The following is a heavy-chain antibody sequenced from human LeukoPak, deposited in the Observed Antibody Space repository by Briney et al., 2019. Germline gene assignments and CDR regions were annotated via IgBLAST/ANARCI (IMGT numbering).Heavy chain of an antibody. D-gene: IGHD6-19*01. V-gene: IGHV4-34*01. CDR1: GGSFSGDY. Sequence: SETLSLTCAVHGGSFSGDYWTWIRQPPGKGLEWIGSIYYSGSTYYNPSLKSRVTISVDTSKNQFSLKLSSVTAADTAVYYCARHLRGSEKPSGWFDWGQGTLVTVSS. CDR3: ARHLRGSEKPSGWFD. J-gene: IGHJ4*02. CDR2: IYYSGST.